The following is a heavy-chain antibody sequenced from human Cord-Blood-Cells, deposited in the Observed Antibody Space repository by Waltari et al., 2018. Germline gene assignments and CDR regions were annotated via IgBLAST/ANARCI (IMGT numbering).Heavy chain of an antibody. J-gene: IGHJ3*02. V-gene: IGHV3-74*01. CDR2: INSDGSST. CDR3: ARVYARQGAFDI. Sequence: EVQLVESGGGLVQPVGSLRLSVAASGFTFSRSWMPWVRQAPGKGLVWVQRINSDGSSTSYADSVKGRFTISRDNAKNTLYLQMNSLRAEDTAVYYCARVYARQGAFDIWGQGTMVTVSS. D-gene: IGHD2-8*01. CDR1: GFTFSRSW.